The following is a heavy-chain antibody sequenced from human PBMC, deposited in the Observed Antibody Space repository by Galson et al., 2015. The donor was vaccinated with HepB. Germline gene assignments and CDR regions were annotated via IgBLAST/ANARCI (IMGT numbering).Heavy chain of an antibody. D-gene: IGHD1-1*01. CDR2: ISAYNGDT. Sequence: SVKVSCKASSYPFTSYGISWVRQAPGQGPEWMGWISAYNGDTNYAQKFQGRVTMTADASTGTAYPELRDLRSEDTAVYYCARDSRLELRLNNYFSYGMDVWGQGSAVTVSS. V-gene: IGHV1-18*01. CDR1: SYPFTSYG. J-gene: IGHJ6*02. CDR3: ARDSRLELRLNNYFSYGMDV.